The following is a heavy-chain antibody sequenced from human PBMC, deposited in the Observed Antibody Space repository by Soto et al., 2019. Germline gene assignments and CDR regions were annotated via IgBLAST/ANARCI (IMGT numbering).Heavy chain of an antibody. CDR3: ARVGAAAGMVYWFDP. CDR1: GYTFTSYY. J-gene: IGHJ5*02. V-gene: IGHV1-46*01. Sequence: ASVKVSCKASGYTFTSYYMHWVRQAPGQGLEWMGIINPSGGSTSYAQKFQGRVTMTRDTSTSTVYMELSSLRSADTAVYYCARVGAAAGMVYWFDPWGQGTLVTVSS. D-gene: IGHD6-13*01. CDR2: INPSGGST.